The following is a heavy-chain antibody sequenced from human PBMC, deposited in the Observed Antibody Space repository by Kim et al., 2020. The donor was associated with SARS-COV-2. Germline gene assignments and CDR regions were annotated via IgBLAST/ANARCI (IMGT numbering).Heavy chain of an antibody. CDR2: MSYDGRNK. J-gene: IGHJ6*02. CDR1: GFTFSNYG. CDR3: AKDLTTVAGPYFYYGLDV. Sequence: GGSLRLSCAASGFTFSNYGMNWVRQAPGKGLEWVAVMSYDGRNKFYADSVKGRFTISRDNSKNTLYLQMNSLRAEDTAVYYCAKDLTTVAGPYFYYGLDVWGQGATVTVSS. V-gene: IGHV3-30*18. D-gene: IGHD6-19*01.